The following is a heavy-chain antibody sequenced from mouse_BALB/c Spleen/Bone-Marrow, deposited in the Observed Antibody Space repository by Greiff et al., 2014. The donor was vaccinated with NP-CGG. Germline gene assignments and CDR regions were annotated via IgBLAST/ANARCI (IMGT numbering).Heavy chain of an antibody. Sequence: EVKVVESGGGLVQPGGSLKLSCAASGFDFSRYWMTWVRQAPGKGLEWIGEINPGSSTINSTPSLKDKFIISRDNAKNTLYLQMSKVRSEDTALYYCARNGYYGWIAYWGQGTLVTVSA. J-gene: IGHJ3*01. D-gene: IGHD2-3*01. CDR3: ARNGYYGWIAY. CDR1: GFDFSRYW. V-gene: IGHV4-1*02. CDR2: INPGSSTI.